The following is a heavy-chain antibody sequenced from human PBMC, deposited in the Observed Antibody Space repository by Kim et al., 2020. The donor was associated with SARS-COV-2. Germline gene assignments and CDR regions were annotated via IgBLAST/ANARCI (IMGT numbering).Heavy chain of an antibody. CDR3: AINGYNILGNWLHP. V-gene: IGHV1-2*02. CDR1: GYTFSAQY. D-gene: IGHD1-20*01. Sequence: ASVKVSCKASGYTFSAQYMHWVRQAPGQGLEWMGWLNPNNGDINYAQKFQDRVTMTRDTSINTAFMELSILRSDDPAAYYCAINGYNILGNWLHPCVLGT. J-gene: IGHJ5*02. CDR2: LNPNNGDI.